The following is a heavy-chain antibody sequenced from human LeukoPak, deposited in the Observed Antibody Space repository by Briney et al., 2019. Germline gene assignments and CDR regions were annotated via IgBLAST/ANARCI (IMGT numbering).Heavy chain of an antibody. V-gene: IGHV3-15*01. CDR1: GFTFTYAW. J-gene: IGHJ3*01. CDR2: IRSKARGGTT. Sequence: PGGSLRLSCAASGFTFTYAWMSWVRQAPGEGLEWVGRIRSKARGGTTDYAAPVKDRFSISRDDSKNMLYLQMNSLKTEDTAVYYCITVSEVLIATLPGNVWGQGTTVTVSS. CDR3: ITVSEVLIATLPGNV. D-gene: IGHD3-16*01.